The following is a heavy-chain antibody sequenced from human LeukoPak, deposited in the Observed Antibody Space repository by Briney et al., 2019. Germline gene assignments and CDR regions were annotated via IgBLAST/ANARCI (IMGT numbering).Heavy chain of an antibody. V-gene: IGHV1-18*01. D-gene: IGHD3-9*01. J-gene: IGHJ6*03. CDR2: ISAYNGNT. CDR1: GYTFTSYG. Sequence: ASVKVSCKASGYTFTSYGISWVRQAPGQGLEWMGWISAYNGNTNYAQKLQGRVTMTTDTSTSTAYMELRSLRSDDTAVYYCARVYDILTGYHYYYMDVWGKGTTVTISS. CDR3: ARVYDILTGYHYYYMDV.